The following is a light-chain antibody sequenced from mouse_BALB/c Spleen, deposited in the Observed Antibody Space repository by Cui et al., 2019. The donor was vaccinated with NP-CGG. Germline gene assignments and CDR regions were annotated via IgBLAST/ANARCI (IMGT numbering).Light chain of an antibody. CDR3: ALWYSNHWV. CDR1: TGAVTTSNY. Sequence: QDVVTQESALPTSPGETVTLTCRSSTGAVTTSNYANWVQEKPDHLFTGLIGGTNNRVPGVPARFSGSLIGDKAALTITGAQTEDEAMYFCALWYSNHWVFGGGTKLTVL. J-gene: IGLJ1*01. V-gene: IGLV1*01. CDR2: GTN.